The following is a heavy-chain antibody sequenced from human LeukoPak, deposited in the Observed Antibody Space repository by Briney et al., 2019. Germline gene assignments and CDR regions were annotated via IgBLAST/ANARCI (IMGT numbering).Heavy chain of an antibody. CDR2: ISYDGSNK. CDR1: GFTFSSYA. D-gene: IGHD1-26*01. J-gene: IGHJ4*02. V-gene: IGHV3-30*14. Sequence: PGRSLRLSCAASGFTFSSYAMHWVRQAPGKGLEWVAVISYDGSNKYYADSVKGRFTISRDNSKNTLYLQMNSLRVEDTAVYYCARESSGSYFFYWGQGTLVTVSS. CDR3: ARESSGSYFFY.